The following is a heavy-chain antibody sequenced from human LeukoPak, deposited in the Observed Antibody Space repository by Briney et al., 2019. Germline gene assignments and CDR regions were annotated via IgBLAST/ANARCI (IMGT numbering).Heavy chain of an antibody. J-gene: IGHJ3*02. CDR3: ARALYTSSWPINAFNI. Sequence: ASMKVSCKASGYTFTGYYMHWVRQAPGQGLEWMGWINPNSGDTNHEQKFQGRVTMTRDTSISTAYMELSRLRSDDRAVYYCARALYTSSWPINAFNIWGQGTMVTVSS. D-gene: IGHD6-13*01. CDR1: GYTFTGYY. V-gene: IGHV1-2*02. CDR2: INPNSGDT.